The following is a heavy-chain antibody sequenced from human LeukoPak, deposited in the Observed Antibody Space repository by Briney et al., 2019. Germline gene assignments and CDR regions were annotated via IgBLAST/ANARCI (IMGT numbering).Heavy chain of an antibody. CDR1: GYSFTSYW. V-gene: IGHV5-51*01. CDR3: ARPYCSGGSCYVSGGAFDI. CDR2: IYPGDSDT. Sequence: GESLKISCKGSGYSFTSYWISWVRQMPGKGLEWMGIIYPGDSDTRYSPSFQGQVTISADKSISTAYLQWSSLKASDTAMYYCARPYCSGGSCYVSGGAFDIWGQGTMVTVSS. J-gene: IGHJ3*02. D-gene: IGHD2-15*01.